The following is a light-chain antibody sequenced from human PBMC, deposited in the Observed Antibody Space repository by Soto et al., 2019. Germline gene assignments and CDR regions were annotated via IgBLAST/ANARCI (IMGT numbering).Light chain of an antibody. CDR2: AAS. CDR1: QGISKY. J-gene: IGKJ1*01. Sequence: DIPMTPSPSSLSSTVGDRVTITCRVSQGISKYLAWYQQKPGKVPKLLIYAASTLQSGVPSRFSGSGSGTDFTLTINSLQSEDIAVYYCQQYNTWHRTFGQGTKVDIK. V-gene: IGKV1-27*01. CDR3: QQYNTWHRT.